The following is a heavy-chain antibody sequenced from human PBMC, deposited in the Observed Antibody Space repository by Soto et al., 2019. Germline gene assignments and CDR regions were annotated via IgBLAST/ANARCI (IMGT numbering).Heavy chain of an antibody. CDR1: GYTFTGYY. CDR3: AREGRITIFGVVIPPASYYYYYMDV. Sequence: GASVKVSCKASGYTFTGYYMHWVRQAPGQGLEWMGWINPNSGGTNYAQKFQGRVTMTTDTSTSTAYMELRSLRSDDTAVYYCAREGRITIFGVVIPPASYYYYYMDVWGKGTTVTVSS. D-gene: IGHD3-3*01. J-gene: IGHJ6*03. CDR2: INPNSGGT. V-gene: IGHV1-2*02.